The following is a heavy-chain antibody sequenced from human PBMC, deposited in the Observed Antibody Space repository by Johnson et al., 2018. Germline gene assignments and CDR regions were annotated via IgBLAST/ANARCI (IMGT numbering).Heavy chain of an antibody. J-gene: IGHJ3*02. CDR1: GGSISSYY. D-gene: IGHD1-1*01. CDR2: IYYSGST. Sequence: VQLVESGPGLVKPSETLSLTCTVSGGSISSYYWSWVRQPPGKGLKWIGYIYYSGSTNYNPSLKSRVTIPVDTSKNPVSLKLSSVTAADTAGYYGERGGRSRVNEFDIWGQGTMVTVSS. CDR3: ERGGRSRVNEFDI. V-gene: IGHV4-59*01.